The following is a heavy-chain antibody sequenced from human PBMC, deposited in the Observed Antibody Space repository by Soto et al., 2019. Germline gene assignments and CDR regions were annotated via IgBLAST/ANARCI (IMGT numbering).Heavy chain of an antibody. J-gene: IGHJ4*02. CDR1: GFTFSSYG. V-gene: IGHV3-33*01. CDR2: IWYDGSNK. CDR3: AREDPAGDDAGVEDKKSTDDDY. Sequence: QVQLVESGGGVVQPGRSLRLSGAASGFTFSSYGMHWVRQAPGKGLEWVAVIWYDGSNKYYAASVKGRFTTSRDNSKNTLYLQMNRLRAEDTAVYYCAREDPAGDDAGVEDKKSTDDDYWGQGILVTVSS. D-gene: IGHD4-17*01.